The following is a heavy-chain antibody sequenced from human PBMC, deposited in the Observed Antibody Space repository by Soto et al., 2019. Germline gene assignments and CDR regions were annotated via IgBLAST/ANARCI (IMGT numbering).Heavy chain of an antibody. CDR1: GGTFSSYA. CDR3: ARGVYEVEYSSGWYVTGDYYYYYGMDV. J-gene: IGHJ6*02. CDR2: IIPIFGTT. D-gene: IGHD6-19*01. V-gene: IGHV1-69*01. Sequence: QVQLVQSGAEVKKPGSSVKVSCKASGGTFSSYAISWVRQAPGQGLEWMGGIIPIFGTTNYAQKFQGRVTITADESTSTAYMELSSLRSEDTAVYYCARGVYEVEYSSGWYVTGDYYYYYGMDVWGQGTTVTVSS.